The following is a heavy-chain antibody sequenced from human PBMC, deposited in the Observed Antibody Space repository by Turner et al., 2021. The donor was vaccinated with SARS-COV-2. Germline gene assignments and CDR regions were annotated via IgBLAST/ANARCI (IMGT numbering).Heavy chain of an antibody. Sequence: EVQLVESGGGLIQPGGSLRLSCAASGFTVSSNYMSWVRQALGNGLECFSVIYIVASTYYAVSVNVRFTISRDNSKNTLYLQMNSLIAEDTAVYYFARDRRVWFGELLYGLDVWGQGTTVTVSS. CDR1: GFTVSSNY. CDR3: ARDRRVWFGELLYGLDV. J-gene: IGHJ6*02. D-gene: IGHD3-10*01. V-gene: IGHV3-53*01. CDR2: IYIVAST.